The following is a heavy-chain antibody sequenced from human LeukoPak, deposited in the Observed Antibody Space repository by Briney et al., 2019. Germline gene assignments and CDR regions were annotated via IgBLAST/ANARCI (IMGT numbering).Heavy chain of an antibody. D-gene: IGHD2-15*01. CDR1: GYTFTSYY. Sequence: ASVKVSCKASGYTFTSYYMHWVRQAPGQGLEWMGIINPSGGSTSYAQKFQGRVTMTRDTSTSTVYMELSSLRSEDTAAYYCADGGGSGGSCLLRWGQGTLVTVSS. CDR2: INPSGGST. J-gene: IGHJ4*02. V-gene: IGHV1-46*01. CDR3: ADGGGSGGSCLLR.